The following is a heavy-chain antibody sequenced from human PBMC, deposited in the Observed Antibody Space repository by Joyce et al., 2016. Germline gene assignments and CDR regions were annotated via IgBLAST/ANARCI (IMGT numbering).Heavy chain of an antibody. Sequence: VQLAQSGPEVKKPGESLKISCQASGYTFINYWVAWVRQMPGKGLEWMGMVYSRDSDTKYSPAFQGHVIISADRTTSTAYLEWSHLQTSDSAIYFCARQSSITAIDFWGQGTLVSVSS. V-gene: IGHV5-51*01. CDR3: ARQSSITAIDF. CDR1: GYTFINYW. J-gene: IGHJ4*02. D-gene: IGHD6-6*01. CDR2: VYSRDSDT.